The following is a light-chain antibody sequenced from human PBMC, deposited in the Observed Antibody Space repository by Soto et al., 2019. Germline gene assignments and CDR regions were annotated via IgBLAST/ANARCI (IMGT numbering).Light chain of an antibody. CDR3: SSYTSSSTLRV. J-gene: IGLJ1*01. CDR2: EVS. Sequence: QSGLTQPASVSLSPGQSITISCTGTSSDVGGYNYVSWYQQHPGKAPKLMIYEVSNRPSGVSNRFSGSKSGNTASLTISGLQAEDEADYYCSSYTSSSTLRVFGTGTKVTVL. V-gene: IGLV2-14*01. CDR1: SSDVGGYNY.